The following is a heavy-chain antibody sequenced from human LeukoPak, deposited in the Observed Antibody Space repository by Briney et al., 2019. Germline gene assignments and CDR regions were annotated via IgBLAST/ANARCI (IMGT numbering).Heavy chain of an antibody. CDR3: ARVFWSGYSYFDY. V-gene: IGHV4-34*01. Sequence: SETLSLTCAVYGGSFSDYSWILIRQPPGQGLEWIGEIYHSGSTNYNPSLKSRVTISIDTSKNQFSLKLSSVTAADTAVYYCARVFWSGYSYFDYWGQGTLVTVSS. CDR1: GGSFSDYS. D-gene: IGHD3-3*01. J-gene: IGHJ4*02. CDR2: IYHSGST.